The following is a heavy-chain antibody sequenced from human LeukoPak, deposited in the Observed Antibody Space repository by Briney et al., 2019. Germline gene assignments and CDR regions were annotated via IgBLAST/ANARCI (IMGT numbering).Heavy chain of an antibody. Sequence: SQTLSLTCAISGDSVSSNSAAWNWIRQSPSRGLGWLGRTYYRSKWYNDYAVSVKSRITINPDTSKNQFSLQLNSVTPEDAAVYYCARVALLYNWNYEILDYWGQGTLVTVSS. CDR1: GDSVSSNSAA. CDR3: ARVALLYNWNYEILDY. J-gene: IGHJ4*02. D-gene: IGHD1-7*01. CDR2: TYYRSKWYN. V-gene: IGHV6-1*01.